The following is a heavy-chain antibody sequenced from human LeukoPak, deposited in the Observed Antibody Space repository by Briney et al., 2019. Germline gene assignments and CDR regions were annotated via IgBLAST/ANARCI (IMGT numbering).Heavy chain of an antibody. CDR1: GFNFRTYG. D-gene: IGHD6-19*01. V-gene: IGHV3-30*18. J-gene: IGHJ4*02. CDR2: ISYDGSNK. Sequence: GGSLRLSCAASGFNFRTYGMHWVRQAPGKGLEWVAVISYDGSNKYYADSVKGRFTISRDNSKNTLYLQMNSLRAEDTAVYYCAKAGIAVADKLDYWGQGTLVTVSS. CDR3: AKAGIAVADKLDY.